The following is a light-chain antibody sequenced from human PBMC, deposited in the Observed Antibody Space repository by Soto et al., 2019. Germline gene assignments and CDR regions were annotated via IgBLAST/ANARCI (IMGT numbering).Light chain of an antibody. V-gene: IGKV1-5*01. Sequence: DIQMTQSPSTLSASVGDRVTITCRASQSISSWLAWYKQKPGKAPKLLIYDASSLESGVPSRFSGSESGTEFTLTIISLQPDDFATYYCQQYNSYSTTWTFGQGTKVDIK. J-gene: IGKJ1*01. CDR2: DAS. CDR1: QSISSW. CDR3: QQYNSYSTTWT.